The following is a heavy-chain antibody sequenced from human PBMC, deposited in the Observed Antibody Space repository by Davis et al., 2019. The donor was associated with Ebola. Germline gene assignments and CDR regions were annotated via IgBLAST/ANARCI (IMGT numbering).Heavy chain of an antibody. CDR2: ISSSSSTI. CDR3: ATLPGGRGMDV. V-gene: IGHV3-48*01. J-gene: IGHJ6*02. D-gene: IGHD3-10*01. Sequence: GESLKISCAASGFTFSSYSMNWVRQAPGKGLEWVSYISSSSSTIYYADSVKGRFTISRDNAKNSLYLQMNSLRVDDTAVYYCATLPGGRGMDVWGQGTTVTVSS. CDR1: GFTFSSYS.